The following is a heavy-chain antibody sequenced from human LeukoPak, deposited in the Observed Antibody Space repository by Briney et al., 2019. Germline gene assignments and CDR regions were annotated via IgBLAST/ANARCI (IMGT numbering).Heavy chain of an antibody. CDR2: INPNSGGT. J-gene: IGHJ4*02. CDR1: GFTFSGSA. CDR3: ARDLGDSSNVEDY. V-gene: IGHV1-2*02. Sequence: GGSLRLSRAASGFTFSGSAMHWVRQAPGQGLEWMGWINPNSGGTNYAQKFQGRVTMTRDTSISTAYMELSRLRSDDTAVYYCARDLGDSSNVEDYWGQGTLVTVSS. D-gene: IGHD6-13*01.